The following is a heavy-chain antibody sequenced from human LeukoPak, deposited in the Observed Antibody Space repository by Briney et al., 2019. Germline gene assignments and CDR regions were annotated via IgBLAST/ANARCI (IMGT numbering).Heavy chain of an antibody. CDR1: GFTFSRYG. CDR2: ISYDGSNT. Sequence: AGGSLRLSCEASGFTFSRYGIHWVRQAPGKGLDWVALISYDGSNTYYADSVKGRFTISRDNSKNTLYLQMNSLRTEDTAVYYCAKESTVTPGNVNWFDPWGQGTLVTVSS. CDR3: AKESTVTPGNVNWFDP. V-gene: IGHV3-30*18. D-gene: IGHD4-17*01. J-gene: IGHJ5*02.